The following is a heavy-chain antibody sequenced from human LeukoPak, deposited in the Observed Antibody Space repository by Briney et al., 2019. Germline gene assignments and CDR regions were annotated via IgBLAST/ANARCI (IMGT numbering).Heavy chain of an antibody. CDR3: TRDCYGTGTYYDFDD. CDR1: GFSFGDYG. J-gene: IGHJ4*02. Sequence: PGGSLRLSCKDSGFSFGDYGLSWFRQAPGKGLEWVSFMRSKVYGGTPEYAASVKGRFTISRDDSKSIGYLQMTSLKSEDTAVYYCTRDCYGTGTYYDFDDWGQGTLVTVSS. CDR2: MRSKVYGGTP. V-gene: IGHV3-49*03. D-gene: IGHD3-10*01.